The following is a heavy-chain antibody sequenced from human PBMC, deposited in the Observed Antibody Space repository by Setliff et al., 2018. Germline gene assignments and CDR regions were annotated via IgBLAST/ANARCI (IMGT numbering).Heavy chain of an antibody. CDR2: IGTAGDT. CDR3: ARTTGYRLEGDFDY. D-gene: IGHD3-16*01. J-gene: IGHJ4*02. Sequence: GGSLRLSCAASGFTFSSYDMHWVRQATGKGLEWVSAIGTAGDTYYADSVKGRFTISRDNAKNSLYLQMTSLRAEDTAIYYCARTTGYRLEGDFDYWGQGTLVTVSS. CDR1: GFTFSSYD. V-gene: IGHV3-13*01.